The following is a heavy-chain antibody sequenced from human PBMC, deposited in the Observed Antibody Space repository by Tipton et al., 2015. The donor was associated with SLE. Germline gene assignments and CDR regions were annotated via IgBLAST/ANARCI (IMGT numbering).Heavy chain of an antibody. Sequence: TLSLTCAVSGASISSGYYSWSWVRQPPGKGLEWVGNIYHGGSTYDRPSLKSRVTISVDTSRNQFSLKLTSVTAADTAVYYCARPDYCAGGTCYLDWGQGILVTVSS. J-gene: IGHJ4*02. CDR3: ARPDYCAGGTCYLD. CDR2: IYHGGST. D-gene: IGHD2-8*02. V-gene: IGHV4-30-2*01. CDR1: GASISSGYYS.